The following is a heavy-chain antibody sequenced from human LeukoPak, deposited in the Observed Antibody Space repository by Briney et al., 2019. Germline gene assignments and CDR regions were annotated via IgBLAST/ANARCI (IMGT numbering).Heavy chain of an antibody. V-gene: IGHV3-74*01. D-gene: IGHD3-22*01. Sequence: GGSLRLSCAASGFTFSTSWMHWVRRAPGKGLVWVSRINGDATRISYAESVKGRFSISRDNAKNTLYLQMNSLRAEDTAVYYCAKSITMIVVMISDIWGQGTMVTVSS. CDR1: GFTFSTSW. CDR3: AKSITMIVVMISDI. CDR2: INGDATRI. J-gene: IGHJ3*02.